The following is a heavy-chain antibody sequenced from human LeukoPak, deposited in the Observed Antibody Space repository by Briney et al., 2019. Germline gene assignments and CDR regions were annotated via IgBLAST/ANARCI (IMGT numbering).Heavy chain of an antibody. V-gene: IGHV4-59*01. CDR2: IYYSGST. CDR1: GGSITTYY. D-gene: IGHD2-21*02. J-gene: IGHJ4*02. Sequence: SETLSLTCTVSGGSITTYYCSWIRQSPGKGLEWIGYIYYSGSTNYNPSLKSRVTISVDTSKNQFSLKLSSVTAADTAVYYCAGLAYCGGDCQGGFDYWGQGTLVTVSS. CDR3: AGLAYCGGDCQGGFDY.